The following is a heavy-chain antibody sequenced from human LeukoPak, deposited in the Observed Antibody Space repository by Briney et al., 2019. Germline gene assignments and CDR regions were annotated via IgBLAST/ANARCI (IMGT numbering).Heavy chain of an antibody. CDR2: ISYDRSNK. V-gene: IGHV3-30-3*01. CDR1: GFTFSSYA. J-gene: IGHJ4*02. CDR3: ARDIRRGRIAAAVVY. Sequence: GGSLRLSCAASGFTFSSYAMHWVRQAPGKGLEWVAVISYDRSNKYYADSVKGRFTISRDNSKNTLYLQMNSLRAEDTAVYYCARDIRRGRIAAAVVYWGQGTLVTVSS. D-gene: IGHD6-13*01.